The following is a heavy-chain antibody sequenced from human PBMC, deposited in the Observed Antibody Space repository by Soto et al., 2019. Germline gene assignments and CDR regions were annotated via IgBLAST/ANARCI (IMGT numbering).Heavy chain of an antibody. CDR3: ATLSWDFWSGYYRYCDY. Sequence: QVHLQQWGAGQLKPSETLSLTSATYGGYVTGCYWSWLRQPPGKGLEWIGEINHSGSTSYNPSLKSRVTISVDTSMNKFSLKVRSVPAADTAVYYCATLSWDFWSGYYRYCDYWGKGTLGTVCS. J-gene: IGHJ4*02. CDR1: GGYVTGCY. D-gene: IGHD3-3*01. CDR2: INHSGST. V-gene: IGHV4-34*01.